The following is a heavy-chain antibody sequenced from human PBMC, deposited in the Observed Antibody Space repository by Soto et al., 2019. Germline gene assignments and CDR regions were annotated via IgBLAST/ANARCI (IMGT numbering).Heavy chain of an antibody. CDR2: SRYKPQVYST. D-gene: IGHD3-22*01. Sequence: GCLRLSCAFSGFTLIDHYIDGVRQATEKGLERVGRSRYKPQVYSTAYASSVKGRFTTSRDESKNSAYLQMNSLKTEDTAVYYCVSATYFSDSSGYTRCLDYWGQGTLVTVSS. J-gene: IGHJ4*02. CDR3: VSATYFSDSSGYTRCLDY. CDR1: GFTLIDHY. V-gene: IGHV3-72*01.